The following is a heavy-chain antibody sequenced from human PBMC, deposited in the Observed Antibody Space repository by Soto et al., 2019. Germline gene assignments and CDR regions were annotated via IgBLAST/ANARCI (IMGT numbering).Heavy chain of an antibody. J-gene: IGHJ4*02. Sequence: QVQLVQSGAEVKRPGSSVKVSCKASGGTFSRYPISWVRQAPGRGLEWMGGTNGNLGTGNYAQKFRGRLTITTDISTTTAYMELSSLTSEDTAVYYCARRDSHGYFRYFDNWGEGTLVTVSS. D-gene: IGHD4-17*01. CDR1: GGTFSRYP. CDR2: TNGNLGTG. CDR3: ARRDSHGYFRYFDN. V-gene: IGHV1-69*06.